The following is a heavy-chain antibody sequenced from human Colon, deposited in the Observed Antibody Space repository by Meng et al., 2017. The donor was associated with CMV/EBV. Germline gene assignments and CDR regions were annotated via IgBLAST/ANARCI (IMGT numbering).Heavy chain of an antibody. CDR2: ISGTGGST. CDR3: APRSGGNPYYYYSLDV. CDR1: GVTFSLYA. V-gene: IGHV3-23*01. J-gene: IGHJ6*02. Sequence: GGSLRLSCEVSGVTFSLYAVTWVRQAPGKGLQWVSVISGTGGSTYYSDSVQGRFTISRDNSKSTVYLQMDSLSAEDTAVYFCAPRSGGNPYYYYSLDVWGPGATVTVSS. D-gene: IGHD4-23*01.